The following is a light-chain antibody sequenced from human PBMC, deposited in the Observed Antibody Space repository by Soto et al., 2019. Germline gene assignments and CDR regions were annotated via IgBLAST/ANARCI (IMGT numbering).Light chain of an antibody. V-gene: IGLV2-14*01. CDR3: RSYSRSSLYV. Sequence: QCFLKQPASVSGSPGQSITISCTGTSSDVVGYIYVSWYQQHPGKAPKLMIYEVSNRPSGVSNRFSGSKSGNAASLTISGLQAEDEADYYCRSYSRSSLYVFGTGTKVTVL. CDR1: SSDVVGYIY. J-gene: IGLJ1*01. CDR2: EVS.